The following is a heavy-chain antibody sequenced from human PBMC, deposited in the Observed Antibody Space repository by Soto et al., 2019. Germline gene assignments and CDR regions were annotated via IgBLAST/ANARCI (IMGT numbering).Heavy chain of an antibody. J-gene: IGHJ4*02. CDR3: ARDFDY. Sequence: QVQLQESGPGLVKPTETLSLTCTVSGGSVSSGSYYWSWIRQPPGKGLEWIGYIYYSGSTNYNPSLKSRVTISVDTSKHQFSLKLISMTAADTAVYYCARDFDYWGQGTLVTVSS. CDR1: GGSVSSGSYY. V-gene: IGHV4-61*01. CDR2: IYYSGST.